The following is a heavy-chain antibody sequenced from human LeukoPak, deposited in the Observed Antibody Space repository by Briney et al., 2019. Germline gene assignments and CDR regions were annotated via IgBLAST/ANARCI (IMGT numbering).Heavy chain of an antibody. CDR1: GFTFSNYW. CDR2: IKEDGSEK. J-gene: IGHJ3*01. Sequence: GGSLRLSCAASGFTFSNYWMSWVRQAPGKGLKWVANIKEDGSEKYYADSVKGRFTISRDNAKNSLNLQMNSLRAEDTAVYYCAREGLWVGLDSGKTRQAYWESWGQGTMVTVSS. D-gene: IGHD2-21*01. CDR3: AREGLWVGLDSGKTRQAYWES. V-gene: IGHV3-7*04.